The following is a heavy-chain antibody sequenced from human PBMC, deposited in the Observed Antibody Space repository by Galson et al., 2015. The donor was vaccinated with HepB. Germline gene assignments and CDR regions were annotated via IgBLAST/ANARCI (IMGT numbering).Heavy chain of an antibody. CDR3: ARARYSDSAPEY. V-gene: IGHV1-18*01. Sequence: SVKVSCKASTNIFSNFGISWARQAPGQGLEWMGWISGYNGNTNYARNLQGRVTMTTDTSTSTTYLELRSLTSDDTAVYYCARARYSDSAPEYWGQGTLVTVSS. J-gene: IGHJ4*02. CDR1: TNIFSNFG. CDR2: ISGYNGNT. D-gene: IGHD3-16*02.